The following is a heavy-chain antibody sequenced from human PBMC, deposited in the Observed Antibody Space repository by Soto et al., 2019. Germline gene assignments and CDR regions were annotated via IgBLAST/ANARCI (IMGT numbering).Heavy chain of an antibody. J-gene: IGHJ4*02. CDR3: AKRGYDGY. Sequence: EVQLLESGGGLVQYGGSLRHSCADSGFTFSSYAMSWVRQAPGKGLEWVSAISGSGGSTYYADSVKGRFTISRDNSKNTVYLQMNSLRAEDTAVYYCAKRGYDGYWGQGTLVTVSS. D-gene: IGHD5-12*01. CDR1: GFTFSSYA. V-gene: IGHV3-23*01. CDR2: ISGSGGST.